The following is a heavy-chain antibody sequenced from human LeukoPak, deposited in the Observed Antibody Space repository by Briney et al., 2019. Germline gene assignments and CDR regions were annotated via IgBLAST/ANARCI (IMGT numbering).Heavy chain of an antibody. Sequence: GGSLRLSCAASGFTFSGFAMSWVRRTPGKGLDWVSGISGSGDNTLYADSVKGRFTISRDNSKNTLYLEMNRLRAEDTAIYYCAKMKGHPLPKYYMDVWGQGTTVTVSS. D-gene: IGHD1-26*01. V-gene: IGHV3-23*01. J-gene: IGHJ6*01. CDR3: AKMKGHPLPKYYMDV. CDR1: GFTFSGFA. CDR2: ISGSGDNT.